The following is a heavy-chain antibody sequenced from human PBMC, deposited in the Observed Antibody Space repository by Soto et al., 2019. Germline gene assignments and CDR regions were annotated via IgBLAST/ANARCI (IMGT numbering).Heavy chain of an antibody. CDR1: GFTFSTYT. V-gene: IGHV3-21*01. D-gene: IGHD3-10*01. Sequence: EVQLVESGGGLVKPGGSLRLSCAASGFTFSTYTMNWVRQAPGKGLEWVSSISSSNTYIYYADSVKGRFTISRDNAKSSRYLQMNSLTADDTAVYYCTKDRFGELFITADYWGQGTLVTVSS. J-gene: IGHJ4*02. CDR2: ISSSNTYI. CDR3: TKDRFGELFITADY.